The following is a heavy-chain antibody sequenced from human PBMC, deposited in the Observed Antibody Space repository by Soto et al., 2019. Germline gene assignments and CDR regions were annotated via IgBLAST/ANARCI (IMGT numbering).Heavy chain of an antibody. CDR2: IIPIFGTA. J-gene: IGHJ4*02. Sequence: ASVKVSCKASGGTFSSYAISWVRQAPGQGLEWMGGIIPIFGTANYAQKFQGRVTITADESTSTAYMELSSLKSDDTAVYYCVIQRSGVVYWGQGTLVTVSS. V-gene: IGHV1-69*13. CDR3: VIQRSGVVY. D-gene: IGHD2-15*01. CDR1: GGTFSSYA.